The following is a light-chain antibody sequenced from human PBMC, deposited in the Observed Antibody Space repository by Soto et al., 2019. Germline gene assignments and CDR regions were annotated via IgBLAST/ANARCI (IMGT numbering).Light chain of an antibody. CDR3: QQYNSYSPRT. CDR1: QSIGNW. J-gene: IGKJ1*01. CDR2: DAS. V-gene: IGKV1-5*01. Sequence: DIQMTQSPSTLSGSVGDRVTITCRASQSIGNWLAWYQQKPVKAPNLLIYDASTLENGVPSRFSGSASGTDFTLTISSLQPYDFATYYCQQYNSYSPRTFGQGTKVDIK.